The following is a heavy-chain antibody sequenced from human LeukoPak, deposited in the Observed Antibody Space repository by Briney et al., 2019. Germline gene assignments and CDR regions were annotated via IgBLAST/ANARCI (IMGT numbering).Heavy chain of an antibody. CDR3: ASEVGYRSLGY. CDR1: GFTFDDNT. Sequence: PGGSLRLSCAASGFTFDDNTMHWVRQTPGRGLEWASFITWKSHRTHYADSVRGRFTVSRDNSKDSMHLEMNSLKTEDTGLYHCASEVGYRSLGYLGQGTLVTVSS. D-gene: IGHD3-3*01. CDR2: ITWKSHRT. V-gene: IGHV3-43*01. J-gene: IGHJ4*02.